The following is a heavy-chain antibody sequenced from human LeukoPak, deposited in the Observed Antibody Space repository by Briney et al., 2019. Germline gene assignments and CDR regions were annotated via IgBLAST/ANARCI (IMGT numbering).Heavy chain of an antibody. CDR2: ISAYNGNT. Sequence: ASVKVSCKAPGYTFTSYGISWVRQAPGQGLEWMGWISAYNGNTNYAQKLQGRVTMTTDTSTSTAYMELRSLRSDDTAVYYCARALYDFWSGYPLTINWFDPWGQGTLVTVSS. CDR1: GYTFTSYG. J-gene: IGHJ5*02. V-gene: IGHV1-18*01. D-gene: IGHD3-3*01. CDR3: ARALYDFWSGYPLTINWFDP.